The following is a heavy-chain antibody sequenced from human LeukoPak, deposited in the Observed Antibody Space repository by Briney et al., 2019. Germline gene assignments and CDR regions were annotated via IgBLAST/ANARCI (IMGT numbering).Heavy chain of an antibody. CDR2: INHSGST. CDR1: GGSFSGYY. Sequence: SETLSLTCAVYGGSFSGYYWSWIRQPPGKGLEWIGEINHSGSTNYNPSLKSRVTISVDTSKNQFSLKLSSVTAADTAVYYCARGAKRSTMVRGVIIAPAFDYWGQGTLVTVSS. CDR3: ARGAKRSTMVRGVIIAPAFDY. V-gene: IGHV4-34*01. J-gene: IGHJ4*02. D-gene: IGHD3-10*01.